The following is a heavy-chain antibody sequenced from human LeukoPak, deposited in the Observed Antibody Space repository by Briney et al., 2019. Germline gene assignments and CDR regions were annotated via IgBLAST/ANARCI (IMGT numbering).Heavy chain of an antibody. CDR1: GDSISNYY. Sequence: PSETLSLTCTVSGDSISNYYWSWIRQPAGKGLEWIGRMYTSGATNYNPSLKSRTTMSVDTSKNQLSLRLSSVTAADRAVYYCAREDPAASTSFYYFMDVWGKGTTVTVSS. J-gene: IGHJ6*03. D-gene: IGHD2-2*01. CDR3: AREDPAASTSFYYFMDV. CDR2: MYTSGAT. V-gene: IGHV4-4*07.